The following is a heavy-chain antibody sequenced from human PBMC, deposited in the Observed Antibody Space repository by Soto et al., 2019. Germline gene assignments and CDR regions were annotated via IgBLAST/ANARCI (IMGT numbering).Heavy chain of an antibody. CDR1: GASINSSLNY. V-gene: IGHV4-39*01. Sequence: NPSETLSLTCTVSGASINSSLNYWGWIRQPPGKGLEWIGSTYYRGSTYHNPSLQSRVTISVDTSKNTFSLKLNSLTAADTAMYYCARHAPPGVAAPFSYWGQGTPVTVSS. CDR2: TYYRGST. D-gene: IGHD6-25*01. CDR3: ARHAPPGVAAPFSY. J-gene: IGHJ4*02.